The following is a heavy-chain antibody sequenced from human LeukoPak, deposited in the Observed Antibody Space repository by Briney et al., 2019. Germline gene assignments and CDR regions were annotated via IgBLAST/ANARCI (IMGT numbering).Heavy chain of an antibody. CDR2: ISSSGSTI. D-gene: IGHD2-21*01. Sequence: GGSLRLSCAASGFTFSSYEMNWVRQAPGKGLEGVSYISSSGSTIYYADSVKGRFTISRDNAKNSLYLQMNSLRAEDTAVYYCAREGRGIDHTFDIWGQGTMVTVSS. J-gene: IGHJ3*02. CDR3: AREGRGIDHTFDI. V-gene: IGHV3-48*03. CDR1: GFTFSSYE.